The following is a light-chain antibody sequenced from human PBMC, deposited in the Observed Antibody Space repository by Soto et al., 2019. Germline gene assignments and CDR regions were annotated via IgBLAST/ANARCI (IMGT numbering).Light chain of an antibody. J-gene: IGKJ1*01. CDR1: QSISSW. CDR3: QQYNSYPWT. V-gene: IGKV1-5*03. Sequence: DLQMTQSPSILSASVGDRVTITCRASQSISSWLAWYQQKPGKAPKLLIYKASSLESGVPSRFSGSGSGTEFTLTISSLQPDDFATYYCQQYNSYPWTFGQGTKVEIK. CDR2: KAS.